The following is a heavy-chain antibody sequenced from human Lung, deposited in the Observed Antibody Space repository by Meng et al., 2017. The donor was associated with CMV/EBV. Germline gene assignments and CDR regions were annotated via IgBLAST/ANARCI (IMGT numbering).Heavy chain of an antibody. Sequence: GGSLRLXCAASGFTLSSYSMNWVRQAPGKGLEWVSSITSSSSYIYYADSVKGRFTVSRDNARNSLFLQMNGLRAEDTAVYYCTRDSGAYYDSSGFDYLGQGXLVTVSS. CDR3: TRDSGAYYDSSGFDY. V-gene: IGHV3-21*01. CDR1: GFTLSSYS. D-gene: IGHD3-22*01. CDR2: ITSSSSYI. J-gene: IGHJ4*02.